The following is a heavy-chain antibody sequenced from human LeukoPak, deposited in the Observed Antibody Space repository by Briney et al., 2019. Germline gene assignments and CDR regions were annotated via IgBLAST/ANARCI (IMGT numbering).Heavy chain of an antibody. J-gene: IGHJ6*02. D-gene: IGHD3-22*01. CDR2: IFSGGNI. CDR1: GFTVSSNY. V-gene: IGHV3-53*01. CDR3: AGGYYSSYYYGMDV. Sequence: GGSLRLSCAASGFTVSSNYMSWVRQAPGKGLEWVSVIFSGGNIYYADSVKGRFTISRDNSKNMLYLQMNSLRAEDTAVYFCAGGYYSSYYYGMDVWGQGTTVTVSS.